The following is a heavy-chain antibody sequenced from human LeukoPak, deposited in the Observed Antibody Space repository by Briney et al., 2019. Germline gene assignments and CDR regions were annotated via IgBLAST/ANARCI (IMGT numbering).Heavy chain of an antibody. V-gene: IGHV3-74*01. D-gene: IGHD3-22*01. CDR1: GFTFSSYA. CDR3: ASGIYYDSSGTQDT. J-gene: IGHJ5*02. Sequence: GGSLRLSCAASGFTFSSYAMHWVRQAPGKGLVWVSRINSDGSSTSYADSVKGRFTIPRDNAKNTLYLQMNSLRAEDTAVYYCASGIYYDSSGTQDTWGQGTLVTVSS. CDR2: INSDGSST.